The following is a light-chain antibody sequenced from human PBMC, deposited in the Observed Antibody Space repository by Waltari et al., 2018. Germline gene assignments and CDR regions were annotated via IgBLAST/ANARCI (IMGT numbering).Light chain of an antibody. V-gene: IGKV3-15*01. CDR1: HTVKSD. Sequence: DIVVTQSPATLSVSPGESATLSCRASHTVKSDLAWYQHKPGQAPRLLIYGASTRATGIPARFSGSGSGTEFTLTISSLQSEDFAFYYCQQYHNWPRTFGQGTKVEIK. CDR2: GAS. J-gene: IGKJ1*01. CDR3: QQYHNWPRT.